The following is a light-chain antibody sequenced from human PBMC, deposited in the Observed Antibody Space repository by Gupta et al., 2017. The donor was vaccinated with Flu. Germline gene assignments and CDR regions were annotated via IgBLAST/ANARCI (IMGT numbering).Light chain of an antibody. Sequence: QSVLTQPHSGSAATAQKVATTCSGSSSNSGSSYVSGYWHLPRTAPKLPIYENNKQPSGIPDRFSGSKSGTSSTLGITGLQTGDESDYNCGTWDSILSAYVFGTGTKVTVL. V-gene: IGLV1-51*02. CDR3: GTWDSILSAYV. CDR2: ENN. J-gene: IGLJ1*01. CDR1: SSNSGSSY.